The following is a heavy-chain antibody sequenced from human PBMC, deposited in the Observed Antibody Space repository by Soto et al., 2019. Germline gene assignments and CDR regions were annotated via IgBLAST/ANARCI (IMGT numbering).Heavy chain of an antibody. CDR3: AAGVTAIPSALYYYYGMDV. CDR1: GGSFSGYY. J-gene: IGHJ6*02. V-gene: IGHV4-34*01. D-gene: IGHD2-21*02. CDR2: INHSGST. Sequence: PSETLSLTCAVYGGSFSGYYWSWIRQPPGKGLEWIGEINHSGSTNYNPSLKSRVTISVDTSKNQFSLKLSSVTAADTAVYYCAAGVTAIPSALYYYYGMDVWGQGTTVTVS.